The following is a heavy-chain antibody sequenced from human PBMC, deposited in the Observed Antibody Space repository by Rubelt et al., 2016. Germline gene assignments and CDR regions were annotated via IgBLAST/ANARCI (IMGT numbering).Heavy chain of an antibody. CDR2: ISYDGSNK. J-gene: IGHJ3*02. Sequence: VQLVESGGGLVQPGGSLRLSCAASGFTFSNYAMHWVRQAPGKGLEWVAVISYDGSNKYYADSVKGRFTISRDNSKNTLYLQMNSLRAEDTAVYYCARAGVTTADAFDIWGQGTMVTVSS. CDR3: ARAGVTTADAFDI. D-gene: IGHD4-11*01. CDR1: GFTFSNYA. V-gene: IGHV3-30*04.